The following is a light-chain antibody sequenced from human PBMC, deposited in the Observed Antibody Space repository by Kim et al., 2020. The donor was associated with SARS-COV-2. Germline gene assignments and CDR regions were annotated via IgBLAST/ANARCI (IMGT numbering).Light chain of an antibody. V-gene: IGKV3-20*01. CDR2: GAF. CDR1: QIVSSIC. Sequence: EIVLTQSPDTLSLSPGERATLSCRASQIVSSICLAWYQQKLGQPPRLLIYGAFRRATGVPDRFSGSVSEIDFTLTISRLEPEDSGMYYCQQNWNSESGTFVQGTRVDI. J-gene: IGKJ1*01. CDR3: QQNWNSESGT.